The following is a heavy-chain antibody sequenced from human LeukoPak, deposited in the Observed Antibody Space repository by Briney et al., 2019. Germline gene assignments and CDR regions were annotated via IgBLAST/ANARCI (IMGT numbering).Heavy chain of an antibody. D-gene: IGHD4-17*01. CDR1: GFTFSSYA. J-gene: IGHJ4*02. V-gene: IGHV3-23*01. CDR2: ISDSGGST. Sequence: GGSLRLSCAASGFTFSSYAMSWVRQAPGKGPEWVSAISDSGGSTYYADPVKGRFTISRDNSKNTLYLQMNSLRAEDTAVYYCAKDLGGIYGFDYWGQGTLVTVSS. CDR3: AKDLGGIYGFDY.